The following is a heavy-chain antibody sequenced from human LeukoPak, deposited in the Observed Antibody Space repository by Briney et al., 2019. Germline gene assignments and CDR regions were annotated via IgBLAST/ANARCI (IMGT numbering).Heavy chain of an antibody. D-gene: IGHD3-10*01. CDR1: GFTFSSYS. J-gene: IGHJ4*02. V-gene: IGHV3-21*01. CDR3: ATTTIMVRGAIDY. CDR2: ISSSSSYI. Sequence: GGSLGLSCAASGFTFSSYSMNWVRQAPGKGLEWVSSISSSSSYIYYADSVKGRFTISRDNAKNSLYLQMNSLRAEDTAVYYCATTTIMVRGAIDYWGQGTLVTVSS.